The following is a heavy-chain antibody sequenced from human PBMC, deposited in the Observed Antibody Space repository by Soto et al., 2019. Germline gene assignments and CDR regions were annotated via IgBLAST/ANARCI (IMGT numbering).Heavy chain of an antibody. CDR3: ARLIGNSWLDS. V-gene: IGHV6-1*01. Sequence: SLTCAISGDSVSTNTATWDWIRQSPSRGLEGLGRTYYRSNWYTDYAVSVKGRITISPDTSNNQLSLQLNSVTPDDTAVYYCARLIGNSWLDSWGQGTLVTVSS. D-gene: IGHD2-8*01. CDR2: TYYRSNWYT. J-gene: IGHJ5*01. CDR1: GDSVSTNTAT.